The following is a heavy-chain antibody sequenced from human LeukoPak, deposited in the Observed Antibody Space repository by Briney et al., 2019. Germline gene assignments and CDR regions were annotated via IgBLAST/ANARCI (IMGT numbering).Heavy chain of an antibody. CDR3: ARDYLMGDSSGPPYDY. J-gene: IGHJ4*02. Sequence: ASVKVSCKASGYTFTSYYMHWVRQAPGQGLEWMGIINPSVGSTSYAQKFQGRVTMTRDKSTSTVYMELSSLRSEDTAVYYCARDYLMGDSSGPPYDYWGQGTLVTVSS. V-gene: IGHV1-46*01. CDR2: INPSVGST. CDR1: GYTFTSYY. D-gene: IGHD3-22*01.